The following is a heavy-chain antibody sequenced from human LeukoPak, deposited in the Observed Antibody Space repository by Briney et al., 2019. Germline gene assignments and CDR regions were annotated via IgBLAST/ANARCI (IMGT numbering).Heavy chain of an antibody. CDR1: GHTLTGYK. D-gene: IGHD2-15*01. Sequence: GASVKVSCKASGHTLTGYKIHWVRQSPGQGLEWMGWIYPNSGGTNYGQKFQARVTMTRDTTTVYMDLSILRSDDTAVYYCARDRVYCSGGDCYPSYYFDYWGQGTLVTVSS. CDR3: ARDRVYCSGGDCYPSYYFDY. CDR2: IYPNSGGT. V-gene: IGHV1-2*02. J-gene: IGHJ4*02.